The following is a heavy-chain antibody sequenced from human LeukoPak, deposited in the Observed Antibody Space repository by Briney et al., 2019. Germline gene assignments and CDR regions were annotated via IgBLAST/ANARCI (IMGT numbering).Heavy chain of an antibody. V-gene: IGHV2-5*01. CDR2: IYWNDDK. CDR1: GFSLSSSAGG. J-gene: IGHJ4*01. D-gene: IGHD1-26*01. Sequence: SGPTLLNPTPTLTLSCTFSGFSLSSSAGGVGWIRQPPGKALEWLALIYWNDDKRYSPSLKSRPTITKDTSRNQVVLTMTNMDPVDTATYYCAHILAGGNSGLFVYWGHGTLVTVSS. CDR3: AHILAGGNSGLFVY.